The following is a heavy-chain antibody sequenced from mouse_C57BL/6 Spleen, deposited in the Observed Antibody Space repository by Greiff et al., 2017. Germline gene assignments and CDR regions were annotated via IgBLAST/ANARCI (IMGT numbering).Heavy chain of an antibody. CDR1: GYTFTSYW. Sequence: QVQLQQPGAELVKPGASVKMSCKASGYTFTSYWITWVKQRPGQGLEWIGDIYPGSGSTNYNEKFKSKSTLTVDTTSSTAYMQLSSLTSEDAAVYYCARRNGDVYFDYWGQGTTLTVSS. J-gene: IGHJ2*01. CDR2: IYPGSGST. CDR3: ARRNGDVYFDY. V-gene: IGHV1-55*01. D-gene: IGHD4-1*01.